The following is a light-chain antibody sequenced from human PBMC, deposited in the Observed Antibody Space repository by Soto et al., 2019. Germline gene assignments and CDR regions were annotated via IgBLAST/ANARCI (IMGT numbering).Light chain of an antibody. CDR1: SSNIGNSY. CDR3: ETWDSTLGAGV. V-gene: IGLV1-51*02. CDR2: ENN. Sequence: QAVVTQPPSVSAASGQKVTISCSGISSNIGNSYISWYQQLPGTAPKLLIYENNKRPSGIPERFSGSKSCTSATLGITGLQTGDEDDYYCETWDSTLGAGVFGGGTKVTVL. J-gene: IGLJ3*02.